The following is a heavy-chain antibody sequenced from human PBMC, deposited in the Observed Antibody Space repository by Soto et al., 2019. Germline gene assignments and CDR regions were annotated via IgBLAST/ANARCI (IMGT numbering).Heavy chain of an antibody. CDR2: ISHRGAT. V-gene: IGHV4-38-2*02. CDR3: VRYEYDSSGHDDEH. Sequence: PSEPHPHRKSVSGYTSESRCYRRSIQQTPERGLEWIGSISHRGATSYTPSLKSRAIISLDTSNNQFTLRLTSVTVADTATYYCVRYEYDSSGHDDEHWVQGTLVTVSS. CDR1: GYTSESRCY. D-gene: IGHD3-22*01. J-gene: IGHJ4*02.